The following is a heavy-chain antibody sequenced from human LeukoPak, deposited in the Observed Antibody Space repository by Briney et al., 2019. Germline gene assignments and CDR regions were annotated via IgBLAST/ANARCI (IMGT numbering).Heavy chain of an antibody. D-gene: IGHD6-6*01. V-gene: IGHV3-23*01. Sequence: GGSLRLSCEASEFTFNNLWMSWVRQAPGKGLEWVSAISASGGSTYYADSVKGRFTISRDNSKNTLYLQINSLRAEDTALYHCAKGGYSTSDGNFDYWGQGTLVTVSS. J-gene: IGHJ4*02. CDR3: AKGGYSTSDGNFDY. CDR1: EFTFNNLW. CDR2: ISASGGST.